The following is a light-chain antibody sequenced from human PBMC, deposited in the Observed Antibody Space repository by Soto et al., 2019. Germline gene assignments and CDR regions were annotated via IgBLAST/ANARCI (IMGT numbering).Light chain of an antibody. CDR1: SSDVGGYDY. CDR3: SSCRSTRTHPYV. Sequence: QSALTQPASVSGSPGQSITISCTGTSSDVGGYDYVSWYQQHPGKAPKLMIFEVTNRPSGVSNRFSGSKSGNTASLTISGLRAEDEADYYCSSCRSTRTHPYVFGPGTKVNVL. J-gene: IGLJ1*01. V-gene: IGLV2-14*01. CDR2: EVT.